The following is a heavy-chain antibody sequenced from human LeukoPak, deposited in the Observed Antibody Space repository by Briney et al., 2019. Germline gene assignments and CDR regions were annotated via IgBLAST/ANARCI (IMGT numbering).Heavy chain of an antibody. D-gene: IGHD1-26*01. CDR2: IYYSGST. CDR1: GGSIGSHY. V-gene: IGHV4-59*11. Sequence: SETLSLTCTVSGGSIGSHYWSWIRQPPGKGLEWIGYIYYSGSTNYNPSLKSRVTISVDTSKNQFSLKLSSVTAADTAVYYCASLSGSYEAFDYWGQGTLVTVSS. CDR3: ASLSGSYEAFDY. J-gene: IGHJ4*02.